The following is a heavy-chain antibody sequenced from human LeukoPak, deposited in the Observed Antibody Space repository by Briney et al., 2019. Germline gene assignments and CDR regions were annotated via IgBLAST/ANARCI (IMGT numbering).Heavy chain of an antibody. CDR3: ARGVAAAGTPLFDY. D-gene: IGHD6-13*01. CDR1: GYTFTSYG. Sequence: ASVKVSCKASGYTFTSYGISWVRQAPGQGLEWMGWISAYNGNTNYAQKLQGRVTMTTGTSTSTAYMELRSLRSDDTAVYYCARGVAAAGTPLFDYWGQGTLVTVSS. CDR2: ISAYNGNT. V-gene: IGHV1-18*01. J-gene: IGHJ4*02.